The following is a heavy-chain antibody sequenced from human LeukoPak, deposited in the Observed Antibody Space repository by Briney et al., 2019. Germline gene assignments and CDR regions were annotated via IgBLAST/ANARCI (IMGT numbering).Heavy chain of an antibody. Sequence: PGGSLRLSCAASGNYWIHWVRQAPGKGLVWVSHINSDGSWTSYADSVKGRFTISRDNSKNTLYLQMNSLRAEDTAVYYCARDRYYYDSSGYYYYYYGMDVWGQGTTVTVSS. V-gene: IGHV3-74*01. CDR3: ARDRYYYDSSGYYYYYYGMDV. D-gene: IGHD3-22*01. J-gene: IGHJ6*02. CDR2: INSDGSWT. CDR1: GNYW.